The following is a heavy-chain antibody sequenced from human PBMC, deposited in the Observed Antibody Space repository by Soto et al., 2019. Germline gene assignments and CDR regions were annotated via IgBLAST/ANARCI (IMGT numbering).Heavy chain of an antibody. D-gene: IGHD6-6*01. Sequence: SLKISCKGSGYSFTSYWISWVRQMPGKGLEWMGRIDPSDSYTNYSPSFQGHVTISADKSISTAYLQWSSLKASDTAMYYCARLGQYSSSRPYYGMDVWGQGTTVTVSS. J-gene: IGHJ6*02. CDR1: GYSFTSYW. V-gene: IGHV5-10-1*01. CDR3: ARLGQYSSSRPYYGMDV. CDR2: IDPSDSYT.